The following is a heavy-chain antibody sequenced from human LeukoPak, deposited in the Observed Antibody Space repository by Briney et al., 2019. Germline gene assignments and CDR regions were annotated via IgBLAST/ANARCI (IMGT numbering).Heavy chain of an antibody. V-gene: IGHV1-18*04. Sequence: ASVKVSCKASGYTFTGYYMHWVRQAPGQGLEWMGWISAYNGNTNYAQKLQGRVTMTTDTSTSTAYMELRSLRSDDTAVYYCARFYGSGSYYLDYWGQGTLVTVSS. CDR2: ISAYNGNT. CDR3: ARFYGSGSYYLDY. D-gene: IGHD3-10*01. CDR1: GYTFTGYY. J-gene: IGHJ4*02.